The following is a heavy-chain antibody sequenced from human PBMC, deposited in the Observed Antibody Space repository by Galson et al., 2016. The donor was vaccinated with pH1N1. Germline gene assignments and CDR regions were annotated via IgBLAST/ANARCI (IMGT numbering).Heavy chain of an antibody. V-gene: IGHV3-11*03. CDR3: TRLADFWSGPESMDV. Sequence: LRLSCAASGFTFTDYYMTWIRQAPGMGLEWVSYISSSSGFTNYADSVKGRFTVSRDTAKNSLYLQIKSLRAEDTAVYYCTRLADFWSGPESMDVWGQGTTVTVS. CDR2: ISSSSGFT. D-gene: IGHD3-3*01. J-gene: IGHJ6*02. CDR1: GFTFTDYY.